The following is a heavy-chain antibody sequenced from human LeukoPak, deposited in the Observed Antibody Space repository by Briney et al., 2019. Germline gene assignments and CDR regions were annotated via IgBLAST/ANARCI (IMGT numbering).Heavy chain of an antibody. V-gene: IGHV1-2*02. Sequence: ASVKVSCEASGYTFTGYYMHWVRQAPGQGLEWMGWINPNSGGTNYAQKFQGRVTMTRDTFISTAYMELSRLRSDDTAVYYCARGDYGDYGMDVWGQGTTVTVSS. CDR3: ARGDYGDYGMDV. CDR2: INPNSGGT. CDR1: GYTFTGYY. J-gene: IGHJ6*02. D-gene: IGHD4-17*01.